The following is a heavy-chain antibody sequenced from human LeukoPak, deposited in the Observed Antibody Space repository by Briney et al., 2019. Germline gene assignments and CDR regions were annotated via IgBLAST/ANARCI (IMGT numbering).Heavy chain of an antibody. V-gene: IGHV4-31*03. J-gene: IGHJ4*02. Sequence: SETLSLTCTVSGGSISSCGYYWSWIRQHPGKGLEWIGYIYYSGSTYYNPSLKSRVTISVDTSKNQFSLKLSSVTAADTAVYYCARGLFLSVGATHFDYWGQGTLVTVSS. D-gene: IGHD1-26*01. CDR1: GGSISSCGYY. CDR3: ARGLFLSVGATHFDY. CDR2: IYYSGST.